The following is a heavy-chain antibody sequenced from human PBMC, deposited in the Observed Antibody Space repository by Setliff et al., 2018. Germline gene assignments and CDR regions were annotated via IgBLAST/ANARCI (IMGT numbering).Heavy chain of an antibody. CDR3: ATGSLVAAGTGH. Sequence: ASVKVSCKASGYTLTTYFMNWVRQAPGQGLEWMGYINTRTGNPMYAQGITGRFVFSLDPSVSTAYLQISSLKAEDTALYYCATGSLVAAGTGHWGQGTLVTVSS. V-gene: IGHV7-4-1*02. CDR1: GYTLTTYF. CDR2: INTRTGNP. J-gene: IGHJ4*02. D-gene: IGHD6-13*01.